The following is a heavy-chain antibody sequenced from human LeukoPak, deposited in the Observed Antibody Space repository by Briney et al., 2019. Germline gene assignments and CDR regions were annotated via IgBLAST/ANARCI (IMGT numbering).Heavy chain of an antibody. CDR1: GFTFSSYG. V-gene: IGHV3-30*18. D-gene: IGHD3-9*01. Sequence: GGSLRLSCAASGFTFSSYGMHWVRQAPGKGREWVAVISYDGSNKYYADSVKGRFTISRDNSKNTLYLQMNSLRAEDTAVYYCAKLRLTGGDARFDYWGQGTMVTVSS. J-gene: IGHJ4*02. CDR2: ISYDGSNK. CDR3: AKLRLTGGDARFDY.